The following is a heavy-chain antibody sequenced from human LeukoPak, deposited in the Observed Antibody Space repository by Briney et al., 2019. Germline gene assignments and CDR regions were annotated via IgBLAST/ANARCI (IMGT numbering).Heavy chain of an antibody. CDR3: ASPRLDYVWGTYLDY. CDR2: ISSSSSSI. CDR1: GFTFSTYS. J-gene: IGHJ4*02. V-gene: IGHV3-21*01. D-gene: IGHD3-16*02. Sequence: GGSLRLSCAASGFTFSTYSMNWVRQAPGKGLEWVSSISSSSSSIYYSDSVKGRFTVSRDNAKNSLYLQMNSLRDEDTAVYYCASPRLDYVWGTYLDYWGQGSLVTVSS.